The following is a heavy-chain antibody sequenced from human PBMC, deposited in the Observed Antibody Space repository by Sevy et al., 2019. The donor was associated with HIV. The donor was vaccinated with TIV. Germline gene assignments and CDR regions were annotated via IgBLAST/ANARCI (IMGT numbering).Heavy chain of an antibody. CDR3: AREGGYSDQGMDV. Sequence: GGSLRLSCAASGFTFISYSFNWVRQAPGKGLEWLSYISTGRSTIYYADSVKGRFTISRDNAKKSLYLQMNSLRVEDTAVYYSAREGGYSDQGMDVWGQGTTVTVSS. CDR1: GFTFISYS. D-gene: IGHD5-18*01. J-gene: IGHJ6*02. V-gene: IGHV3-48*01. CDR2: ISTGRSTI.